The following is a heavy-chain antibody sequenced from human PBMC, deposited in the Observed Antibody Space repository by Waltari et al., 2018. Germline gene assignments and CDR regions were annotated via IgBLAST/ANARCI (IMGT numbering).Heavy chain of an antibody. D-gene: IGHD7-27*01. CDR3: ARGSGVDS. Sequence: FSTYVMSWVRQAPGKGVEWVSSSSDRGGIINYADRVKGRFTISRDNSENTLYLQMNSLRAEDTAVYYCARGSGVDSWGQGTLVTISS. V-gene: IGHV3-23*01. CDR1: FSTYV. CDR2: SSDRGGII. J-gene: IGHJ4*02.